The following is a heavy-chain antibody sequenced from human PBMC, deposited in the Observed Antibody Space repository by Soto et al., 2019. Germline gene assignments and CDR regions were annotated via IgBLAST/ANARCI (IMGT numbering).Heavy chain of an antibody. J-gene: IGHJ4*02. D-gene: IGHD3-22*01. CDR2: INAGNGNT. CDR3: ARPKDYDDCLDS. Sequence: ASVKASCKASGYTFTCYAIHWVRQAPGQRLEWMGWINAGNGNTKYSQKFQGRVTFTRDTSANTAYMELTSLISEDTAVYYCARPKDYDDCLDSWGQATLVTVSS. CDR1: GYTFTCYA. V-gene: IGHV1-3*01.